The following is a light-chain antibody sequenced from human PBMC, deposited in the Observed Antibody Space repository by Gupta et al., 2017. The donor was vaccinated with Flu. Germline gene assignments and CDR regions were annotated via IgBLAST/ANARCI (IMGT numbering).Light chain of an antibody. Sequence: ATVSCRASQSVYTYLAWYQQKPGQAPRLLIYDASQRAPGIPARFSGSGSRTDFTLTITSLEPDDFAVYYCQQRTGDWPPSLTFGGGTKVEIK. CDR1: QSVYTY. CDR2: DAS. V-gene: IGKV3-11*01. J-gene: IGKJ4*01. CDR3: QQRTGDWPPSLT.